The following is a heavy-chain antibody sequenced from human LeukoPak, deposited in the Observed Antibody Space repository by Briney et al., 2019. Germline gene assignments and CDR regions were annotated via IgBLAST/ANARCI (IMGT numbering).Heavy chain of an antibody. CDR1: GGSISSYY. CDR3: ARVLRFLEWLHDAFDI. Sequence: SETLSLTCTVSGGSISSYYWSGIRQPPGKGLEWIGYIYYSGSTNYNPSLKSRVTISVDTSKNQFSLKLSSVTAADTAVYYCARVLRFLEWLHDAFDIWGQGTMVTVSS. D-gene: IGHD3-3*01. J-gene: IGHJ3*02. V-gene: IGHV4-59*01. CDR2: IYYSGST.